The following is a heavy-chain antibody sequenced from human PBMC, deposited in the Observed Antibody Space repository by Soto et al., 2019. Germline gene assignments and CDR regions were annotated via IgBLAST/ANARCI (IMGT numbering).Heavy chain of an antibody. V-gene: IGHV3-48*01. CDR1: GCPFIGYS. J-gene: IGHJ5*02. D-gene: IGHD6-13*01. CDR3: ARHPERIAQIGWFDP. CDR2: ISSSSSTI. Sequence: PGVSMIVSCAAAGCPFIGYSRNWVRKTPGKGLEWVSYISSSSSTIYYADSVKGRFTISRDNAKNSLYLQMNSLRAEDTAVYYCARHPERIAQIGWFDPWGQGTLVTVSS.